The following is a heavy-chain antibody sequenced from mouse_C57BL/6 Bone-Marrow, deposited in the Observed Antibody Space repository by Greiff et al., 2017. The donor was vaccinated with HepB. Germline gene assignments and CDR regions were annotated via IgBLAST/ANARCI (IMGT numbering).Heavy chain of an antibody. V-gene: IGHV10-1*01. CDR2: IRSKSNNYAT. J-gene: IGHJ2*01. CDR3: VRQDGNYVFDY. D-gene: IGHD2-1*01. CDR1: GFSFNTYA. Sequence: EVKLVESGGGLVQPKGSLKLSCAASGFSFNTYAMNWVRQAPGKGLEWVARIRSKSNNYATYYADSVKDRFTISRDDSESMLYLQMNNLKTEDTAMYYCVRQDGNYVFDYWGQGTTLTVSS.